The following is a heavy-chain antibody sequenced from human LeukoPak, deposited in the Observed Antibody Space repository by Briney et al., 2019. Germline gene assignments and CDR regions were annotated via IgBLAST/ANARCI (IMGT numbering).Heavy chain of an antibody. CDR1: GYSFTSYW. V-gene: IGHV5-51*01. CDR2: IYPGDSDT. D-gene: IGHD2-2*01. Sequence: GESLKISCKGSGYSFTSYWIGWVRQMPGKGLEWMGIIYPGDSDTRYSPSFQGQVTISADKSISTAYLQWSSLKASDTAMYYCARHYCSSTSCYDYYYYYMDVWGKGTTVTVSS. CDR3: ARHYCSSTSCYDYYYYYMDV. J-gene: IGHJ6*03.